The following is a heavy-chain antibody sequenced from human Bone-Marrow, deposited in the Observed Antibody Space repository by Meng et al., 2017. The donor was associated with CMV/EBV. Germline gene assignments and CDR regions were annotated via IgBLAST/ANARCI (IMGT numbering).Heavy chain of an antibody. V-gene: IGHV1-2*02. J-gene: IGHJ4*02. CDR2: INPNTGGT. Sequence: ASVKVSCKTSGYTLTAYYMHWVRQAPGEGLEWMGWINPNTGGTNYAQKFQGRITMTRDTSIRTAYMELSSLRSDVTAVYYCARAYDFWSGYYTYYFDYWGQGTLVTVSS. CDR1: GYTLTAYY. D-gene: IGHD3-3*01. CDR3: ARAYDFWSGYYTYYFDY.